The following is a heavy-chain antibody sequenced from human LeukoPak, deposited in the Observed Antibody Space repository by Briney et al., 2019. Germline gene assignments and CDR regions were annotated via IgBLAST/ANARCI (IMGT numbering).Heavy chain of an antibody. V-gene: IGHV4-59*01. J-gene: IGHJ6*02. D-gene: IGHD3-22*01. Sequence: PSETLSLTCTVSGGSICSYYWSWMRQPPGKGLEWMGYIYYSGSTNYNPSLKSRVSISVDTSKNQFSLKLSSVTAADTAVYYCASYYYDPKGDYYGMDVWGQGTTVTVSS. CDR2: IYYSGST. CDR3: ASYYYDPKGDYYGMDV. CDR1: GGSICSYY.